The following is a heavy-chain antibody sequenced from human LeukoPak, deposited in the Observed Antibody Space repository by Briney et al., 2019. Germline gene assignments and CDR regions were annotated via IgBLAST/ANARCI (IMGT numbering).Heavy chain of an antibody. V-gene: IGHV3-21*01. D-gene: IGHD2/OR15-2a*01. CDR2: ITAGSSHI. Sequence: GGSLRLSCAASGFTFSSYAMSWVRQAPGKGLEWVSSITAGSSHIFYGDSMKGRFTISRDNAKNSLYLQMNSLRADDSAVYYCARDPNSKIGAFDLWGQGTMVTVSS. CDR1: GFTFSSYA. CDR3: ARDPNSKIGAFDL. J-gene: IGHJ3*01.